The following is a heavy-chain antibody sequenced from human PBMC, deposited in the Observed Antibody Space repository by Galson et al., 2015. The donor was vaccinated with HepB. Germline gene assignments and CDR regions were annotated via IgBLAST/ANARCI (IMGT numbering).Heavy chain of an antibody. V-gene: IGHV3-30*04. J-gene: IGHJ4*02. D-gene: IGHD1-26*01. Sequence: SLRLSCAASGFTFSSYAMHWVRQAPGKGLEWVAVISYDGSNKYYADSVKGRFTISRDNSKNTLYLQMNSLRAEDTAVYYCARDGAVVGATLDYWGQGTLVTVSS. CDR3: ARDGAVVGATLDY. CDR2: ISYDGSNK. CDR1: GFTFSSYA.